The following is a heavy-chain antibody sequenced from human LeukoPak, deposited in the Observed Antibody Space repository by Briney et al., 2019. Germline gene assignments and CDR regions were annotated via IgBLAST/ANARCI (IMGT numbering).Heavy chain of an antibody. J-gene: IGHJ4*02. D-gene: IGHD2-8*01. V-gene: IGHV3-30*18. CDR3: AKDNGVAGPLDY. CDR2: ISYDGSNK. Sequence: GGSLRLSCAASGFTFSSYGMHWVRQAPGKGLEWVAVISYDGSNKYYADSVKGRFTISRDNSKNTLYPQMNSLRAEDTAVYYCAKDNGVAGPLDYWGQGTLVTVSS. CDR1: GFTFSSYG.